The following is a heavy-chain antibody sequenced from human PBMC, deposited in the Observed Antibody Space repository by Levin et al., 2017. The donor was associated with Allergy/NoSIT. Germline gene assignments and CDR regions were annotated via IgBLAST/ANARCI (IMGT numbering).Heavy chain of an antibody. CDR3: ARKLGNFWSGYNYFDD. V-gene: IGHV3-48*03. D-gene: IGHD3-3*01. CDR2: ISSTGSTI. Sequence: GESLKISCAASGFTFSSYEMNWVRRAPGKGLEWVSYISSTGSTIYSADSVKGRFTISRDNAKNSLYLHMNSLRAEDTAVYYGARKLGNFWSGYNYFDDWGQGTLVTVSS. CDR1: GFTFSSYE. J-gene: IGHJ4*02.